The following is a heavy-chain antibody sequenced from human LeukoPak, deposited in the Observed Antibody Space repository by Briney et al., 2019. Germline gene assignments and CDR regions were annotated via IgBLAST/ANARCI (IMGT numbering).Heavy chain of an antibody. V-gene: IGHV3-53*01. Sequence: GGSLRLSCAASGFTVSSNYMSWVRQAPGKGLEWVSVIYSGGSTYYADSVKGRFTISRDNSKNTLYLQMNSLRAEGTAVYYCARDSASLYYFDYWGQGTLVTVSS. CDR3: ARDSASLYYFDY. CDR1: GFTVSSNY. J-gene: IGHJ4*02. CDR2: IYSGGST.